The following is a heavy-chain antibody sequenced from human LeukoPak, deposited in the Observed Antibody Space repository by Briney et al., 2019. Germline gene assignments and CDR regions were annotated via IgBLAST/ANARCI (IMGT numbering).Heavy chain of an antibody. CDR2: INHRGST. Sequence: SETLSLTYAVYGGSFSGCYWSWIRQPPGKGLEWIGEINHRGSTNYNPSLKSRVTISVDTSKNQISLKLSSVTAADAAVYYCARYGGSFDSWGQGTLVTVSS. V-gene: IGHV4-34*01. CDR1: GGSFSGCY. D-gene: IGHD3-10*01. J-gene: IGHJ4*02. CDR3: ARYGGSFDS.